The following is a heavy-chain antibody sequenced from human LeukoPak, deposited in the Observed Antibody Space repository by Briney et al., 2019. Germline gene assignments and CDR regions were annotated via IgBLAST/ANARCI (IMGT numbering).Heavy chain of an antibody. Sequence: RSGGSLRLSCAASGFTFDDYAMSWVRQAPGKGLEWVSGINWNGGSTGYVDSVKGRFVISRDNAKNSLYLQMNSLRGEDTALYYCARDAHFGGVFDIWGQGTMVTVSS. CDR2: INWNGGST. CDR1: GFTFDDYA. V-gene: IGHV3-20*04. D-gene: IGHD2-21*01. J-gene: IGHJ3*02. CDR3: ARDAHFGGVFDI.